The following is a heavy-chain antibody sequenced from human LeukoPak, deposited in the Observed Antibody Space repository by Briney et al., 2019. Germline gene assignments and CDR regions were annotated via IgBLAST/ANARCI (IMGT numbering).Heavy chain of an antibody. Sequence: PSETLSLTCTVSGGSISSYYWSWIRQPPGKGLEWIGDIYYSGSTKYNASLKRRITISVDTSKNQFSLKVSSVTAADTAVYYCARRVAVARRDAFDIWGQGTVVTVSS. J-gene: IGHJ3*02. CDR2: IYYSGST. CDR1: GGSISSYY. CDR3: ARRVAVARRDAFDI. D-gene: IGHD6-19*01. V-gene: IGHV4-59*01.